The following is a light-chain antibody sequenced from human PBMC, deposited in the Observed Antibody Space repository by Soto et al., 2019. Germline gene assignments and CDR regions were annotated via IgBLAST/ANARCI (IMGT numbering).Light chain of an antibody. J-gene: IGKJ2*01. CDR1: QSVSSK. V-gene: IGKV3-15*01. CDR2: GAS. CDR3: QQTYSIPRT. Sequence: ETVMTQSPATLSLSPGERATLSCRASQSVSSKLVWYQQKPGQAPRFLIYGASTRATGIPARFRGSGSGTEFTLTIDSLQSEDFATYYCQQTYSIPRTFGQGTKLEIK.